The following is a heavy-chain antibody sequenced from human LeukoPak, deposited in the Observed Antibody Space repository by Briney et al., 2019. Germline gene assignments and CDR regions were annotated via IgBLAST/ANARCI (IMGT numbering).Heavy chain of an antibody. Sequence: ASVKVSCKASGYTFTSYGISWVRQAPGQGLEWMGWISAYNGNTNYAQKLQGRVTMTTETSTSTANMELRSLGSADTAVYYCARSSGFNDYWGQGTLVTVSP. V-gene: IGHV1-18*04. D-gene: IGHD3-10*01. J-gene: IGHJ4*02. CDR1: GYTFTSYG. CDR2: ISAYNGNT. CDR3: ARSSGFNDY.